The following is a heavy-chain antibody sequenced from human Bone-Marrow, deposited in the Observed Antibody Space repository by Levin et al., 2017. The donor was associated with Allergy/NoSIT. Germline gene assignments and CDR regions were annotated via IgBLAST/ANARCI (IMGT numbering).Heavy chain of an antibody. Sequence: GGSLRLSCAASGFTFSNAWMSWARQAPGKGLEWVGRIQTNTDGGASDYAANVNGRFSISRDDSRNTLYLQMNNLKTEDTAVYYCSLYRSGYCDHWGQGTLVTVSS. CDR1: GFTFSNAW. CDR2: IQTNTDGGAS. V-gene: IGHV3-15*01. D-gene: IGHD3-22*01. J-gene: IGHJ5*02. CDR3: SLYRSGYCDH.